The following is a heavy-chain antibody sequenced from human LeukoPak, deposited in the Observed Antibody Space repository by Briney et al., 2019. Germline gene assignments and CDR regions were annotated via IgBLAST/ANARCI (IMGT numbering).Heavy chain of an antibody. Sequence: GGSLRLSCAASGFTFSVYYMSWLRHAPGKGLEWVTYINSSGSTIYYADSVKGRFTIPRHNSKNTLYHQMNTLRAEDAGVYYCARARSGWYAIGAFDMWGEGTMVTVSS. CDR3: ARARSGWYAIGAFDM. J-gene: IGHJ3*02. V-gene: IGHV3-11*01. CDR1: GFTFSVYY. CDR2: INSSGSTI. D-gene: IGHD6-19*01.